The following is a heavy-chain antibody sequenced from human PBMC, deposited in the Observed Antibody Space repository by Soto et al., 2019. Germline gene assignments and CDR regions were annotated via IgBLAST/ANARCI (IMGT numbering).Heavy chain of an antibody. CDR2: IIPIFGTA. J-gene: IGHJ4*02. Sequence: QVQLVQSGAEVKKPGSSVKVSCEASGGTFSSYAISWVRQAPGQGLEWMGGIIPIFGTANYAQKFQGRVTITADESTSTAYRELSSLRSEDTAVYYCARASQALRFRGDFDYWGQGTLVTVSS. CDR1: GGTFSSYA. CDR3: ARASQALRFRGDFDY. D-gene: IGHD3-3*01. V-gene: IGHV1-69*12.